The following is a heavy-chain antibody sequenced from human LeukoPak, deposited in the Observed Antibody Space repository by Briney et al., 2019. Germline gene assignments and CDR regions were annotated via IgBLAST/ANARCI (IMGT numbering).Heavy chain of an antibody. CDR3: ATPDGYSSSWYLGYFDY. J-gene: IGHJ4*02. Sequence: PGGSLRLSCAASGFTFSSYAMHWVRQAPGKGLEWVAVISYDGSNKYYADSVKGRFTISRDNSKNTLYLQMNSLRAEDTAVYYCATPDGYSSSWYLGYFDYWGQGTLVTVSS. CDR1: GFTFSSYA. CDR2: ISYDGSNK. V-gene: IGHV3-30-3*01. D-gene: IGHD6-13*01.